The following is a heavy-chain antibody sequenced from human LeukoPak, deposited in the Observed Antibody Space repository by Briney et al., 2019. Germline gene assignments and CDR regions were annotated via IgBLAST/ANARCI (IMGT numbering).Heavy chain of an antibody. CDR2: ISGYNGNT. J-gene: IGHJ5*02. Sequence: ASVKVSCKASGDRFNTFGISWVRQVAGQWLEWMGWISGYNGNTKYAQKLLGRVTLTTDTSSSTAYMELRSLRSDDTAVYYCARKIAPGGTGLGCLDAWGQGTLVLVSS. CDR1: GDRFNTFG. V-gene: IGHV1-18*01. CDR3: ARKIAPGGTGLGCLDA. D-gene: IGHD1-26*01.